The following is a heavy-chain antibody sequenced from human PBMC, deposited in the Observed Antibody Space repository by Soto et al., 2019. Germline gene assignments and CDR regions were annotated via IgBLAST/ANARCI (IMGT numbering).Heavy chain of an antibody. D-gene: IGHD5-12*01. CDR3: AREGKGATSSYYYFDY. CDR2: TYYRSKWYN. J-gene: IGHJ4*02. CDR1: GDSVSSDSAA. Sequence: SQTLSLTCAISGDSVSSDSAAWNWIRQSPSRGLEWLGRTYYRSKWYNDYAVSVKSRITINPDTSKNQFSLQLNSVTPEDTAVYYCAREGKGATSSYYYFDYWGQGTLVTVSS. V-gene: IGHV6-1*01.